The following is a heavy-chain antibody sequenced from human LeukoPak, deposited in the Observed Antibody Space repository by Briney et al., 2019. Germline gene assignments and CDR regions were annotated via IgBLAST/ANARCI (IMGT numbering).Heavy chain of an antibody. D-gene: IGHD3-22*01. V-gene: IGHV3-23*01. CDR3: AKLPTYYYESSGYYHFDN. J-gene: IGHJ4*02. CDR2: ISGSGAAT. CDR1: GFTFGSYA. Sequence: AGGSLRLSCAASGFTFGSYAMSWVRQAPGKGLEWVSGISGSGAATWYADSVKGRFTISRDNSKNTLYLQMNSLRAEDTAVYYCAKLPTYYYESSGYYHFDNWGQGTLVTVSS.